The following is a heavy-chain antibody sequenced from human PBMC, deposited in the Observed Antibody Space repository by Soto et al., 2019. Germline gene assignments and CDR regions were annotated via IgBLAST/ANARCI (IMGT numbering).Heavy chain of an antibody. Sequence: QVQLVESGGGVVQRGRSLRLSCAASGFTFSSYGMHWVRHAPGKGLEWVAVISYDGSNKYYADSVKGRFTISRDNSKNTLYLQMNSLRAEDTAVYYCAKGLDSSGYYNFDYWGQGTLVTVSS. D-gene: IGHD3-22*01. CDR2: ISYDGSNK. CDR3: AKGLDSSGYYNFDY. CDR1: GFTFSSYG. V-gene: IGHV3-30*18. J-gene: IGHJ4*02.